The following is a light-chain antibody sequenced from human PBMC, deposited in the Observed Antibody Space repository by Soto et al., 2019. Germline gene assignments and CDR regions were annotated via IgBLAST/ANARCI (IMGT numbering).Light chain of an antibody. CDR1: QGVTTAY. CDR2: GAS. Sequence: EVVLTQYPGTLSLSPGERATLSCRASQGVTTAYLAWYQHKPGQAPRLLIYGASNRATGIPDRFSGSGSGTDFTLTIIRLGTEDFAVHSCQQYGASPLFTFGPGTKVDLK. J-gene: IGKJ3*01. V-gene: IGKV3-20*01. CDR3: QQYGASPLFT.